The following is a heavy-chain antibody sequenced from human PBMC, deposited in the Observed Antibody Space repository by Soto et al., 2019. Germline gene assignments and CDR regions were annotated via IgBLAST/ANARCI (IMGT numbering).Heavy chain of an antibody. D-gene: IGHD3-16*01. CDR1: RGSMSSSDW. CDR2: TYHSGNT. J-gene: IGHJ3*02. CDR3: ATWGSTAFDI. V-gene: IGHV4-4*02. Sequence: SETLSLTCAVSRGSMSSSDWWCWVRQAPGKGLEWIGETYHSGNTNYNPSLKSRVTLSVDNSENQFSLTLTSVTAADTGVYYCATWGSTAFDIWGQGTMVTVSS.